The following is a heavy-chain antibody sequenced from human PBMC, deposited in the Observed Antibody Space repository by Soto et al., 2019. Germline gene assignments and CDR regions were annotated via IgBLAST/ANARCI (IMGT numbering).Heavy chain of an antibody. Sequence: PSETLSLTCAVYGGSFSGYYWSWIRQPPGKGLEWIGEINHSGSTNYNPSLKSRVTISVDTSKNQFSLKLSPVTAADTAVYYCARLELLWFGEKDGMDFWGQGTKVTVYS. V-gene: IGHV4-34*01. J-gene: IGHJ6*02. CDR2: INHSGST. D-gene: IGHD3-10*01. CDR1: GGSFSGYY. CDR3: ARLELLWFGEKDGMDF.